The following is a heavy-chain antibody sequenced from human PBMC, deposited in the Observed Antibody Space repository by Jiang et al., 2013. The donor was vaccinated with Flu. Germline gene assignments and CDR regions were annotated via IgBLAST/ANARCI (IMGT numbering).Heavy chain of an antibody. D-gene: IGHD6-13*01. CDR3: AKGEDSSSLGGTFDV. CDR1: GFTFDDYA. Sequence: VQLVESGGDLVQPGRSRTLSCAASGFTFDDYAMHWIRKVPGKGLEWVSGMSWNGGHIAYADSVKGRFTVSRDNAKKTLFLEMNSLGPEDTALYFCAKGEDSSSLGGTFDVWGRGTMVTVSS. CDR2: MSWNGGHI. J-gene: IGHJ3*01. V-gene: IGHV3-9*01.